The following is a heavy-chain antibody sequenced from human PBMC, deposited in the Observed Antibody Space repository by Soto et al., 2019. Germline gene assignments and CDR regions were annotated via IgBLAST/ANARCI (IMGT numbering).Heavy chain of an antibody. J-gene: IGHJ4*02. CDR2: INHSGST. D-gene: IGHD6-19*01. CDR1: GGSFSGYY. V-gene: IGHV4-34*01. Sequence: QVQLQQWGAGLLKPSETLSLTCAVYGGSFSGYYWSWIRQPPGKGLEWIGEINHSGSTNYNPSLKSRVTISVDTSKTQFSLKLSSVTAADTAVYYCARGWHSSGWIDYWGQGTLVTVSS. CDR3: ARGWHSSGWIDY.